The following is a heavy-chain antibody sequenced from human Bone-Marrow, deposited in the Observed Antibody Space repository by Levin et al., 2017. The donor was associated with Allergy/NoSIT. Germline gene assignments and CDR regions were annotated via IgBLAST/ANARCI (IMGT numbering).Heavy chain of an antibody. D-gene: IGHD1-14*01. V-gene: IGHV4-39*07. CDR2: VYYTGTT. CDR3: AREGTPQSWDY. CDR1: GGSINRSPFF. J-gene: IGHJ4*02. Sequence: SETLSLTCTVSGGSINRSPFFWVWIRQPPGKGLEWIGSVYYTGTTYYNPSLKSRVTISVDTSKEQFSLKVTSVTAADTAVYYCAREGTPQSWDYWGQGTLVSVSS.